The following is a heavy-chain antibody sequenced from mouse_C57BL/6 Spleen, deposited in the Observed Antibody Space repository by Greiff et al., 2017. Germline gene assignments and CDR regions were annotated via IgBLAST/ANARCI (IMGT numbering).Heavy chain of an antibody. V-gene: IGHV1-26*01. CDR2: INPNNGGT. CDR3: ARELWSWYFDV. D-gene: IGHD1-1*02. Sequence: EVQLQQSGPELVKPGASVKISCKASGYTFTDYYMNWVKQSHGKSLEWIGDINPNNGGTSYNQKFKGKATLTVDKSSSTAYMELRSLTSEDSAVYYCARELWSWYFDVWGTGTTVTVSS. J-gene: IGHJ1*03. CDR1: GYTFTDYY.